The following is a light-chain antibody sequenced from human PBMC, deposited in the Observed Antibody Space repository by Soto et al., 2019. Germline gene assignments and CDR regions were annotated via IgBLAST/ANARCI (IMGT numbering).Light chain of an antibody. CDR1: QSVSSN. J-gene: IGKJ2*01. CDR3: QQYNNWPPYT. Sequence: DIVRTQSPATLSVSPGERATLSCRASQSVSSNLAWYQQKPGQAPRLLIYGASTRATGIPARFSGSGSGTEFTLTISSLQSEDLAVYYCQQYNNWPPYTFGQGTKLEIK. V-gene: IGKV3-15*01. CDR2: GAS.